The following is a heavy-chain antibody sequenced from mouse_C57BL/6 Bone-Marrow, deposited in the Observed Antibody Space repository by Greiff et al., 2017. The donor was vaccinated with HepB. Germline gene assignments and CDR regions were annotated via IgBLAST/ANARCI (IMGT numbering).Heavy chain of an antibody. CDR2: ISSGGSYT. Sequence: EVHLVESGGDLVKPGGSLKLSCAASGFTFSSYGMSWVRQTPDKRLEWVATISSGGSYTYYPDSVKGRFTISRDNAKNTLYLQMSSLKSEDTAMYYCARDRDYDFDYWGRGTTLTVSS. V-gene: IGHV5-6*01. D-gene: IGHD2-4*01. J-gene: IGHJ2*01. CDR1: GFTFSSYG. CDR3: ARDRDYDFDY.